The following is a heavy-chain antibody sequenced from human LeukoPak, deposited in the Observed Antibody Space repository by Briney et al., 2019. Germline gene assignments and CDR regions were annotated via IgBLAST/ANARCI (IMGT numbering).Heavy chain of an antibody. Sequence: GESLRISCKASGNIFSSYWISWVRQMPGKGLEWMGKIDLTDSYTSYSPSLKGHVTISADKSIDTAYLQWSSLKASDTAMYYRAGSTVLNGAFDNWGQGTIVTVSS. V-gene: IGHV5-10-1*01. CDR1: GNIFSSYW. J-gene: IGHJ3*02. CDR2: IDLTDSYT. D-gene: IGHD4-17*01. CDR3: AGSTVLNGAFDN.